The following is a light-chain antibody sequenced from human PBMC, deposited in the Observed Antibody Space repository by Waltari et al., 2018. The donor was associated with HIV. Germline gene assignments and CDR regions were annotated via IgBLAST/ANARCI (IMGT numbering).Light chain of an antibody. CDR1: SSDVGGSNY. V-gene: IGLV2-14*01. CDR3: SSYASANTLVV. J-gene: IGLJ2*01. CDR2: EVR. Sequence: QSALTQPASVSGSPGQSITIPCTGTSSDVGGSNYVSWYQHSPGKAPQLIIYEVRYRPSGISNRFSASKSDNTAYLTVSGLRAEDEADYYCSSYASANTLVVFGGGTKLTVL.